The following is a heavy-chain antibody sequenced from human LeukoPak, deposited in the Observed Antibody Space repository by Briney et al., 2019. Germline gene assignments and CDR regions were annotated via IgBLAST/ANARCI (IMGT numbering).Heavy chain of an antibody. J-gene: IGHJ5*02. CDR1: GFTFSSYG. V-gene: IGHV3-23*01. CDR3: AKPGGSFWSGYSSWFDP. D-gene: IGHD3-3*01. CDR2: ISGSGGST. Sequence: GGSLRLSCAASGFTFSSYGMSWVRQAPGKGLEWVSAISGSGGSTDYADSVKGRFTISRDNSKNTLFLQMNSLRAGDTAVYYCAKPGGSFWSGYSSWFDPWGQGTLVTVSS.